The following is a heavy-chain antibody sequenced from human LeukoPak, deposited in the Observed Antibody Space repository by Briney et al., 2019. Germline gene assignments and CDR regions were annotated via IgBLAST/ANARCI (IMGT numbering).Heavy chain of an antibody. CDR2: INPNSGGT. CDR3: AREETMVRGVIAHDAFDI. D-gene: IGHD3-10*01. CDR1: GYTFTGYY. V-gene: IGHV1-2*02. Sequence: GASVKVSCKASGYTFTGYYMHWVRQAPGQGLEWMGWINPNSGGTNYAQKFQGRVTMTRDTSISTAYMELSRLRSDDTAVYYCAREETMVRGVIAHDAFDIWGQGTMVTVSS. J-gene: IGHJ3*02.